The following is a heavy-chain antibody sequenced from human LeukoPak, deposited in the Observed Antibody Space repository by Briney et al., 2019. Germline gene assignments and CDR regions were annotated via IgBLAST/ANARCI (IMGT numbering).Heavy chain of an antibody. CDR2: IYYSGST. Sequence: SETLSLTCTVSGGSISSSSYYWGWIRQPPGKGLEWIGSIYYSGSTYYNPSLKSRVTISVDTSKNQFSLKLSSVTAADTAVYYCARDPEHNAFDIWGQGTMVTVSS. CDR1: GGSISSSSYY. V-gene: IGHV4-39*07. CDR3: ARDPEHNAFDI. J-gene: IGHJ3*02. D-gene: IGHD2-21*01.